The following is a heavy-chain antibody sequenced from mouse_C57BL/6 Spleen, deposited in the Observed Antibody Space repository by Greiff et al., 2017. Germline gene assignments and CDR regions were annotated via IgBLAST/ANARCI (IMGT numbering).Heavy chain of an antibody. V-gene: IGHV1-85*01. CDR2: IYPRDGRT. J-gene: IGHJ2*01. Sequence: VQGVESGPELVKPGASVKLSCKASGYTFTSYDINWVKQRPGQGLEWIGWIYPRDGRTKYNEKFKGKATLTVDTSSSTAYMELHSLTSEDSAVYFGASTTVVAYDYWGQGTTLTVSA. D-gene: IGHD1-1*01. CDR3: ASTTVVAYDY. CDR1: GYTFTSYD.